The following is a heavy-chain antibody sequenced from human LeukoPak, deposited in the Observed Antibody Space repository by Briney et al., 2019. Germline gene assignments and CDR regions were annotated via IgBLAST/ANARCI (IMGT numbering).Heavy chain of an antibody. Sequence: ASVKVSCKASGGTFSSYAISGLRQAPGQGLDGREGIFPIFGTANYAQKFQGRVTITTDESTSTAYMEPSSLRSEDTAVYYCARSGYCSGGSCEYYFDYWGQGTLVTVSS. CDR2: IFPIFGTA. J-gene: IGHJ4*02. CDR1: GGTFSSYA. D-gene: IGHD2-15*01. V-gene: IGHV1-69*05. CDR3: ARSGYCSGGSCEYYFDY.